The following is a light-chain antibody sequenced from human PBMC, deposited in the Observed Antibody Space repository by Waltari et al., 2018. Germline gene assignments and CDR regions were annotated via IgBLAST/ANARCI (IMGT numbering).Light chain of an antibody. CDR3: QVWDVTDSGV. CDR1: NIGSKR. Sequence: YVLTQPPSVSVDPGKTARLTCGGDNIGSKRGNWYQQKQGQAPVLVMFYDSDRPSEIPERFSGSNSGNTATLTISWVEAGDEADYHCQVWDVTDSGVFGGGTKLTVL. CDR2: YDS. V-gene: IGLV3-21*04. J-gene: IGLJ3*02.